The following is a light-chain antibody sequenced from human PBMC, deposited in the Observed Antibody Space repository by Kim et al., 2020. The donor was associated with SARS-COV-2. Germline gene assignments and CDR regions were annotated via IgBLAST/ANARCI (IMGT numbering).Light chain of an antibody. V-gene: IGLV1-44*01. CDR1: RSNIGSNP. J-gene: IGLJ3*02. CDR2: NDN. CDR3: AVWDYNLKGWV. Sequence: QSVLTQPPSVSGTPGQRVTVSCSGSRSNIGSNPVNWFQQVQGTAPKLFVYNDNHRPSGVPDRVSGSKSGTSASLAIGGLQSEDEAHYYCAVWDYNLKGWVFGGGTQLTVL.